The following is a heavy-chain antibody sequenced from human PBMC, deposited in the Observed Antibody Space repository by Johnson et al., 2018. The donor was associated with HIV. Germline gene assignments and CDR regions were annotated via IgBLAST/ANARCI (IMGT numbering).Heavy chain of an antibody. CDR3: ARGWLFLDAFDI. D-gene: IGHD3-9*01. Sequence: QVQLVESGGGVVQPGRSLRLSCAASGFTFSSYGMHWVRQAPGKGLEWVAVISYDGSNKYYADSVKGRFTISRDSSKNKLYMQMNNLRAEDTAVYYCARGWLFLDAFDIWGQGTMVTVSS. V-gene: IGHV3-30*03. J-gene: IGHJ3*02. CDR2: ISYDGSNK. CDR1: GFTFSSYG.